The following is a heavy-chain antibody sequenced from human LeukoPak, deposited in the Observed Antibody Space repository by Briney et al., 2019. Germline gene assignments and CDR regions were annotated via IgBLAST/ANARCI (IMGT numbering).Heavy chain of an antibody. CDR3: ARAINNAFDI. CDR2: IYYSGST. D-gene: IGHD2-21*01. V-gene: IGHV4-31*03. Sequence: SETLSLTCTVSGSSISSGGYYWSWIRQHPGKGLEWIGYIYYSGSTYYNPSLKSRVTISVDTSKNQFSLKLSSVTAADTAVYYCARAINNAFDIWGQGTMVTVSS. J-gene: IGHJ3*02. CDR1: GSSISSGGYY.